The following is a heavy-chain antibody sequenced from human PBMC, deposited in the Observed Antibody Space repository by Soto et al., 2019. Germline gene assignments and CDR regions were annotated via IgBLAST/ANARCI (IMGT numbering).Heavy chain of an antibody. D-gene: IGHD6-13*01. CDR2: IIPIFGTA. CDR3: AREMSYTFIAEAGRGNWFDP. CDR1: GGTFSSYA. J-gene: IGHJ5*02. Sequence: SVKVSCKASGGTFSSYAISWVRQAPGQGLEWMGGIIPIFGTANYAQKFQGRVTITADESTSTAYMELSSLRSEDTAVYYCAREMSYTFIAEAGRGNWFDPWG. V-gene: IGHV1-69*13.